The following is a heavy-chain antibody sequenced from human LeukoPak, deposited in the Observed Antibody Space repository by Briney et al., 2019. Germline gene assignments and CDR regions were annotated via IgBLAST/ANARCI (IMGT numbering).Heavy chain of an antibody. Sequence: GGSLRLSCVASGFSFTNYAMSWVRQAPARGPEWLPSMKGGGETFYADSVKGRFTLSRDISRNTVYLQLNNLRVEDTATYYCARASWISTADVVCWGQGTQVTVSS. CDR2: MKGGGET. CDR1: GFSFTNYA. D-gene: IGHD2-15*01. J-gene: IGHJ4*02. CDR3: ARASWISTADVVC. V-gene: IGHV3-23*01.